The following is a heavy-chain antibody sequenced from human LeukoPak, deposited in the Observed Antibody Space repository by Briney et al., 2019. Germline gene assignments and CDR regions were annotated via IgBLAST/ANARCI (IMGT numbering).Heavy chain of an antibody. CDR3: ARDKETGLLDY. CDR2: IYYSGSA. Sequence: SETLSLTCTVSGGSVNIGSSYWNWIRQPPGKGLEWIGYIYYSGSANYNPSLKSRVTIPVDTSKNQFSLKLSSVTAADTAVYYCARDKETGLLDYWGQGTLVTVSS. V-gene: IGHV4-61*01. J-gene: IGHJ4*02. CDR1: GGSVNIGSSY. D-gene: IGHD3-22*01.